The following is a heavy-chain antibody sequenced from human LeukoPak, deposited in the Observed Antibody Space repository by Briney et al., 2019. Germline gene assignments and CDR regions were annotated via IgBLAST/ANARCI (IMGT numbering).Heavy chain of an antibody. CDR2: INPSGGST. Sequence: ASVKVSCKASGYTFTSYYMHWVRQAPGQGLEWMGIINPSGGSTSYAQKFQGRVTMTRDMSTSTVYMELSSLRSEDTAVYYCARVELPFGYYYYYMDVWGKGTTVTVSS. V-gene: IGHV1-46*01. CDR1: GYTFTSYY. CDR3: ARVELPFGYYYYYMDV. J-gene: IGHJ6*03. D-gene: IGHD1-7*01.